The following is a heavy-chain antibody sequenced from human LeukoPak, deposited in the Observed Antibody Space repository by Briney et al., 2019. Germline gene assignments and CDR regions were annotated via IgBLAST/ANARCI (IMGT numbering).Heavy chain of an antibody. CDR2: ISGNGVGT. J-gene: IGHJ4*02. V-gene: IGHV3-23*01. CDR3: AKRNGGNSGAFDY. CDR1: GFTFSSYA. Sequence: GGSLRLSCAASGFTFSSYAMSWVRQAPGKGLEWVSLISGNGVGTYYADFVKGRFTISRDNSKNTVYLQMNSLRAEDTAVYYCAKRNGGNSGAFDYWGQGTLVTVSS. D-gene: IGHD4-23*01.